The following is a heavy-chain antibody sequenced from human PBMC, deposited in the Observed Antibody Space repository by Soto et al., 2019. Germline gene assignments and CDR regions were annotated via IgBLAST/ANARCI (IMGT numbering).Heavy chain of an antibody. CDR3: ASVPNGMDV. Sequence: SETLSLTCTVSGDSISSSSYYWGWIRQPPGKGLEWIGTIYYSGNTYYNPSLKSRVTISVDTSKNHFSLKLSSVTAADTAVYYCASVPNGMDVWGKGTTVTVPS. V-gene: IGHV4-39*02. CDR2: IYYSGNT. CDR1: GDSISSSSYY. J-gene: IGHJ6*04.